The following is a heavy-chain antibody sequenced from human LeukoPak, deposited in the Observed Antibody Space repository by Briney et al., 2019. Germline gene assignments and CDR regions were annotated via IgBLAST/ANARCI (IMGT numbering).Heavy chain of an antibody. J-gene: IGHJ4*02. V-gene: IGHV1-46*02. Sequence: ASVKVSCKASGYTFHRFHMYWVRQAPGRGLEWMGVIDTYGRSTTHEQNFQGRLTVTRDTSTSTVYMELSNLRPEDTAMYYCARFGYSYGADYWGQGTLVTVSS. D-gene: IGHD5-18*01. CDR2: IDTYGRST. CDR3: ARFGYSYGADY. CDR1: GYTFHRFH.